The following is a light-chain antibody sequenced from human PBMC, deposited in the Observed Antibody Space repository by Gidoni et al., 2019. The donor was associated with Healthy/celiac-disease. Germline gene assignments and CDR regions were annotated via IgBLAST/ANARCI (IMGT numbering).Light chain of an antibody. CDR2: DVS. Sequence: QSALTQPASASGSPGQSITISCTGTSSDVGGYNYVSWYQQHPGKAHKLMIDDVSNRPSGVSNRFSGSKSGNTASLTISGLQAEDEAGYYCSSYTSSSTLVVFGGGTKLSVL. V-gene: IGLV2-14*01. J-gene: IGLJ2*01. CDR3: SSYTSSSTLVV. CDR1: SSDVGGYNY.